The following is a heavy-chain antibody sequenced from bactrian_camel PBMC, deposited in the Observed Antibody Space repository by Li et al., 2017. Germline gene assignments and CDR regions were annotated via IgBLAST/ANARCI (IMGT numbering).Heavy chain of an antibody. V-gene: IGHV3S1*01. J-gene: IGHJ4*01. D-gene: IGHD5*01. CDR3: AKGLGLGLID. CDR1: GYTIGNYW. CDR2: IDSEGRI. Sequence: HVQLVESGGGLVQAGGSLRLSCSAYGYTIGNYWMAWFRQVPGKEREGVAAIDSEGRINYKDSVKGRFTISRDNTKNMLYLQMNSLKIEDTAMYYCAKGLGLGLIDWGQGTQVTVS.